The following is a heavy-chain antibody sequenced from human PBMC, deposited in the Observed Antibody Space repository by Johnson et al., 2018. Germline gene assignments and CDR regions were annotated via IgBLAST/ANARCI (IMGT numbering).Heavy chain of an antibody. V-gene: IGHV5-51*01. CDR2: IYPGDSDT. Sequence: VQLVQSGAEVKKPGESLKISCKGSGYSFSTYWIGWVRQMPGKGLEWMGIIYPGDSDTRYSPSFHGQVTISADKSISTAYLQWSSLKAPDTAMYYCARPIAVAGNDAFDIWGQGTMVTVSS. CDR3: ARPIAVAGNDAFDI. CDR1: GYSFSTYW. D-gene: IGHD6-19*01. J-gene: IGHJ3*02.